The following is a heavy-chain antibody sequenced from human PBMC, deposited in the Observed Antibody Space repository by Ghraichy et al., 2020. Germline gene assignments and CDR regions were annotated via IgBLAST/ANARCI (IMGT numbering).Heavy chain of an antibody. CDR2: IWYDGSKK. CDR1: GFTFSSYA. V-gene: IGHV3-33*07. Sequence: GGSLRLSCAASGFTFSSYAMYWVRQAPGKGLEWVAVIWYDGSKKYYADSVKGRFTISRDNSKNTLYLQMNSLRAEDTAVYYCARDAYGDYGSSFDYWGQGTLVTVSS. D-gene: IGHD4-17*01. J-gene: IGHJ4*02. CDR3: ARDAYGDYGSSFDY.